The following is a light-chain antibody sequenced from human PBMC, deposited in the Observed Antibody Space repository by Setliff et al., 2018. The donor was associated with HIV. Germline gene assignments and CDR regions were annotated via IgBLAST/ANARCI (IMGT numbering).Light chain of an antibody. CDR1: SSNVGNNY. CDR3: GTWDSSLSAGI. V-gene: IGLV1-51*01. CDR2: DNN. J-gene: IGLJ2*01. Sequence: QSALTQPPSVSAAPGQKVTISCSGSSSNVGNNYVSWYQHLPGTAPKLLIYDNNKRPSEIPDRFSGSKSGTSATLDITGLQTGDEADYYCGTWDSSLSAGIVGGGTK.